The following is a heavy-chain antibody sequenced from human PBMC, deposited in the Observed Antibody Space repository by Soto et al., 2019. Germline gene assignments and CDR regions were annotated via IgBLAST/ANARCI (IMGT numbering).Heavy chain of an antibody. CDR3: ATSYGSGYRAFDY. D-gene: IGHD3-10*01. Sequence: QVQLVQSGAEVKRPGSSVKVSCKASGDTFAFYSIDWVRQARGLGLEWMGRINPILSMSNYAQRFQGRVTMPPDKSTSTAYMVLNSLRPQDTAMYYCATSYGSGYRAFDYWGQGALVTVSS. J-gene: IGHJ4*02. V-gene: IGHV1-69*02. CDR2: INPILSMS. CDR1: GDTFAFYS.